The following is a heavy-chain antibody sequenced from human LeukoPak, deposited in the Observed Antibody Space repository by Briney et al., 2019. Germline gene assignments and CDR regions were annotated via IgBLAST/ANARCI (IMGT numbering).Heavy chain of an antibody. V-gene: IGHV4-39*07. CDR2: IFYSGSS. CDR3: ARERLMDTAMVGGEFDY. D-gene: IGHD5-18*01. Sequence: SETLSLTCIVSGGSITSTDYYWGWIRQSPGKGLEWIGSIFYSGSSYYNPSLNSRVTISADTSKNQFSLKLSSVTAADTAVYYCARERLMDTAMVGGEFDYWGQGTLVTVSS. J-gene: IGHJ4*02. CDR1: GGSITSTDYY.